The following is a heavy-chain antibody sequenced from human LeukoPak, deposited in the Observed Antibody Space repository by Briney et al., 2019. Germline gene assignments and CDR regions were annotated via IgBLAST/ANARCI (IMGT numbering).Heavy chain of an antibody. Sequence: SVKVSCKASGGTFSSYAISWVRQAPGQGLEWMGRIIPIFGTANYAQKFQGRVTITADKSTSTAYMELSSLRSEDTAVYYCASGYYYDSSGYLDYWGQGTLVTVSS. CDR3: ASGYYYDSSGYLDY. CDR1: GGTFSSYA. V-gene: IGHV1-69*06. CDR2: IIPIFGTA. D-gene: IGHD3-22*01. J-gene: IGHJ4*02.